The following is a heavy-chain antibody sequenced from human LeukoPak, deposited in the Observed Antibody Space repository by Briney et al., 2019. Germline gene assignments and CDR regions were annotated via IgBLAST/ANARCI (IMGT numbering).Heavy chain of an antibody. D-gene: IGHD2-2*01. CDR3: AKDQCSTSSWLACRFFDY. CDR1: GYTFTSYG. J-gene: IGHJ4*02. CDR2: ISAYNGNT. Sequence: ASVKVSCKASGYTFTSYGISWVRQAPGQGLEWMGWISAYNGNTNYAQKLQGRVTMTTDTSTSTAYMELRSLRSDDTAMYYCAKDQCSTSSWLACRFFDYWGQGSLVTVSS. V-gene: IGHV1-18*01.